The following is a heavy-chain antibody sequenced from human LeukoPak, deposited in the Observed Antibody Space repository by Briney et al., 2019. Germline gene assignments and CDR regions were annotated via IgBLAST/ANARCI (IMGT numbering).Heavy chain of an antibody. Sequence: SETLSLTRAVYGGSFSGYYWSWIRQPPGKGLEWIGEINYSGSTNYNPSLKSRVTISVDTSKNQFSLKLSSVTAADTAVYYCARGRLRVAVAGTRYFDLWGRGTLVTVSS. CDR3: ARGRLRVAVAGTRYFDL. V-gene: IGHV4-34*01. CDR2: INYSGST. D-gene: IGHD6-19*01. J-gene: IGHJ2*01. CDR1: GGSFSGYY.